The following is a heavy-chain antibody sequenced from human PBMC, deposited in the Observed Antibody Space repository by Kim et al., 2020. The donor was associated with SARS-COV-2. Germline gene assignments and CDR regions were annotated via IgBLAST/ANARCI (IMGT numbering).Heavy chain of an antibody. CDR2: ST. V-gene: IGHV3-53*01. D-gene: IGHD1-26*01. CDR3: ARLEVGALDY. J-gene: IGHJ4*02. Sequence: STYYADSVKGRFTTSKDNSKNALYRQMNSLGAEDTAVYYCARLEVGALDYWGQGTLVTVSS.